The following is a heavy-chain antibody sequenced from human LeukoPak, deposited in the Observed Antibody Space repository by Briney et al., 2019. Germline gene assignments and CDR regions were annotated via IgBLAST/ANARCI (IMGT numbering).Heavy chain of an antibody. V-gene: IGHV4-39*01. CDR2: IYYSGST. CDR1: GGSISSSSYY. D-gene: IGHD3-10*01. Sequence: PSETLSLTCSVSGGSISSSSYYWGWIRQPPGKGLEWIGSIYYSGSTYYNPSLKSRVTISVDTSKNQFSLKLSSVTAADTAVYYCARQARFGAYDYWGQGTLVTVSS. CDR3: ARQARFGAYDY. J-gene: IGHJ4*02.